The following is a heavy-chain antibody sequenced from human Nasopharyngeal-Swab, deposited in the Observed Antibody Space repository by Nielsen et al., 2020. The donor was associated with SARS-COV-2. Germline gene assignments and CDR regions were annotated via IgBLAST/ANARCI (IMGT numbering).Heavy chain of an antibody. CDR1: GYTLPELS. V-gene: IGHV1-24*01. CDR2: FDPEDGET. Sequence: ASVNVSCKVSGYTLPELSMHWVRQAPGKGLEWMGGFDPEDGETIYAQKFQGRVTMTEDTSPDTAYMELTSLSSEATAVYYCATARVTTPVSWFDPWGQGTLVTVSS. CDR3: ATARVTTPVSWFDP. D-gene: IGHD4-17*01. J-gene: IGHJ5*02.